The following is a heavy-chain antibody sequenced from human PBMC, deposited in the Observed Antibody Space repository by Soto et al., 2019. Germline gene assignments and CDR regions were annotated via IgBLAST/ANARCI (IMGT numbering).Heavy chain of an antibody. CDR3: ARYGYSYSMRFFDK. CDR1: GPSISSGFYY. CDR2: MYHSGIT. D-gene: IGHD5-18*01. Sequence: PSETLSLTCAVSGPSISSGFYYWGWIRQPPGKGLEWIGSMYHSGITYYNPSLKSRVTMSVDTSKNQLSLKLTSLTAADTAVYDCARYGYSYSMRFFDKWGQGTRVTVSS. V-gene: IGHV4-38-2*01. J-gene: IGHJ4*02.